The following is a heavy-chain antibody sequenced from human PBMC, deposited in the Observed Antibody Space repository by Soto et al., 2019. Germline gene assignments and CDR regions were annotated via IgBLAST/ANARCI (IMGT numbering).Heavy chain of an antibody. V-gene: IGHV3-33*01. CDR2: IWYDGSNK. J-gene: IGHJ4*02. CDR1: GFTFSSYG. D-gene: IGHD5-12*01. Sequence: QVQLVESGGGVVQPGRSLSLSCAASGFTFSSYGMHWVRQAPGKGLEWVAVIWYDGSNKYYADSVKGRFTISRDNSKNTLYLQMNSLRAEDTAVYYCARTPRWLQTLFDYWGQGTLVTVSS. CDR3: ARTPRWLQTLFDY.